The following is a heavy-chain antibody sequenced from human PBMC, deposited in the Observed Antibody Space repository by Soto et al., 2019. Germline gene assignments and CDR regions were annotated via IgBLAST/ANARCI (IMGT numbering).Heavy chain of an antibody. CDR3: ARGGRHVSGSYYLLRPYNWFDP. CDR1: GGSFSGYY. CDR2: INHSGST. V-gene: IGHV4-34*01. J-gene: IGHJ5*02. D-gene: IGHD3-10*01. Sequence: SETLSLTCAVYGGSFSGYYWSWIRQPPGKGLEWIGEINHSGSTNYNPSLKSRATISVDTSKNQFSLKLSSVTAADTAVYYCARGGRHVSGSYYLLRPYNWFDPRSQGTLVTDSS.